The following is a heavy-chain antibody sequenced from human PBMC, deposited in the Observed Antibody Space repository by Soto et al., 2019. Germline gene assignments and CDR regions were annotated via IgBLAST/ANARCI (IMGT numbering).Heavy chain of an antibody. CDR2: IYHTGTT. D-gene: IGHD3-22*01. J-gene: IGHJ5*02. Sequence: PSETLSLTCTVSGGSINSGDYSWTWIRQPPGKGLEWIGYIYHTGTTYYNMSLKSRATISVDRSKNQFSLKLSSVTAADTAVYYCARGINYYDSSGDSWFDPWGQGTLVPVSS. CDR1: GGSINSGDYS. CDR3: ARGINYYDSSGDSWFDP. V-gene: IGHV4-30-2*01.